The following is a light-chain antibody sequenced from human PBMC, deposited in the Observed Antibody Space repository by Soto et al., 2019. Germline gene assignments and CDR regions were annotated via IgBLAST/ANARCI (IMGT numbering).Light chain of an antibody. J-gene: IGKJ5*01. CDR2: DAS. Sequence: VVLTQSPATLSLSPGERATLSCRASQSVSNYLAWYQQKPGQAPRLLIYDASNRATGIPARFSGTGSGRDFTLTISSLEPEDFAIYYCQQRSNWPPPITFGQGTRLEIK. CDR3: QQRSNWPPPIT. V-gene: IGKV3-11*02. CDR1: QSVSNY.